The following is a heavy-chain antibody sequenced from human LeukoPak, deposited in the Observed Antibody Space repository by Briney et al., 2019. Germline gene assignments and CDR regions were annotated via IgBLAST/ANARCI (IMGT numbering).Heavy chain of an antibody. J-gene: IGHJ5*02. Sequence: PGGSLRLSCAASGFTFSSYGMHWVRQAPGKGLEWVAVIWYDGSNKYYADSVKGRFTISRDNSMNTLYLQMNSLRAEDTAVYYCARQNYDYVWGSYRPYNWFDPWGQGTLVTVSS. D-gene: IGHD3-16*02. V-gene: IGHV3-33*01. CDR1: GFTFSSYG. CDR2: IWYDGSNK. CDR3: ARQNYDYVWGSYRPYNWFDP.